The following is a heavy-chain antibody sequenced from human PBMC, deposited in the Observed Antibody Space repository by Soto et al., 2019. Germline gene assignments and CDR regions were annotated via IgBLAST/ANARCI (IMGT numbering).Heavy chain of an antibody. CDR1: GGSTSSGNYY. J-gene: IGHJ4*02. Sequence: PSETLSLTCTVSGGSTSSGNYYWGWIRQPPGKGLEWIGSIYYSGSTYYNPSLKSRVTMSVDTSKNQFSLKLSSVTAADTAVYYCARGLRRWLQLIYFDYWGQGTLVTVSS. V-gene: IGHV4-39*01. CDR3: ARGLRRWLQLIYFDY. D-gene: IGHD5-12*01. CDR2: IYYSGST.